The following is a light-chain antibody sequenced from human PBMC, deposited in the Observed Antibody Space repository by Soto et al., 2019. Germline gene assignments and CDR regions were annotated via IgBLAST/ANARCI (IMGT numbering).Light chain of an antibody. CDR1: QSVGNNY. CDR3: QQYGRTPLT. CDR2: DAS. V-gene: IGKV3-20*01. Sequence: EIVLTQSPGTLSLSPGEGATLSCRASQSVGNNYFAGYQQKPGQAPRFLMYDASTRATGIPDRFSGRGSGTAFTLTISRLESEDFAVYYCQQYGRTPLTFGGGTKVELK. J-gene: IGKJ4*01.